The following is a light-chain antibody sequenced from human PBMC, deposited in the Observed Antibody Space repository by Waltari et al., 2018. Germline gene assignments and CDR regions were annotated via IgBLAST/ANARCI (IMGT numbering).Light chain of an antibody. Sequence: QSALTQPASVSGSPGQSLPLPCTGTTRDVGGYTYVSWYQQPPGKAPQLMIYDVSKRPSGVSNRFSGSKSGNTASLTISGLQAEDEADFYCSSYTSGSTSYVFGTGTKVTVL. CDR2: DVS. CDR1: TRDVGGYTY. CDR3: SSYTSGSTSYV. V-gene: IGLV2-14*01. J-gene: IGLJ1*01.